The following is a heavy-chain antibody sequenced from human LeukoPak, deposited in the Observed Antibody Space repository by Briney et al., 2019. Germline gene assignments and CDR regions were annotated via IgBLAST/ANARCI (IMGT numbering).Heavy chain of an antibody. CDR3: ARGSTARYYYDSSGYYRGAFDY. D-gene: IGHD3-22*01. Sequence: ASVKVSCKASRGTFSSYAISWVRQAPGQGLEWMGWISGYDGHTNYAQKLQGRVTMTTDTSTSTAYMELRSLRSDDTAVYYCARGSTARYYYDSSGYYRGAFDYWGQGTLVTVSS. J-gene: IGHJ4*02. CDR1: RGTFSSYA. V-gene: IGHV1-18*01. CDR2: ISGYDGHT.